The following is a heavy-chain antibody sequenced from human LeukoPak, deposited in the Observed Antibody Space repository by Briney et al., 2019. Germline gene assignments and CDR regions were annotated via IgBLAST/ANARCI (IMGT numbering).Heavy chain of an antibody. V-gene: IGHV3-23*01. Sequence: PGGSLRLSCAASGFTFRSYAMNWVRQAPGKGLEWVLVISGSGGSTYYADSVKGRFTISRDNSKNTLYLQMNSLRAEDTAVYYCAKRSGYGSGSFHPWGQGSLVTVSS. CDR2: ISGSGGST. CDR3: AKRSGYGSGSFHP. CDR1: GFTFRSYA. J-gene: IGHJ5*02. D-gene: IGHD3-10*01.